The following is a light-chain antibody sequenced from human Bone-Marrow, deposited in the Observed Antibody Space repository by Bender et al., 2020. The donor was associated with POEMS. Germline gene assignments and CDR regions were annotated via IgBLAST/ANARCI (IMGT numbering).Light chain of an antibody. CDR1: SGHSSYA. Sequence: QLVLTQSPSASASPGASVTLTCTLSSGHSSYAIAWHQQQPEKGPRYLMNLNSDGTHSKGDGIPDRFSGSISGAERYLTISSLKSEDEADYYWQTWATGILVFGGGTKLTVL. CDR3: QTWATGILV. V-gene: IGLV4-69*01. CDR2: LNSDGTH. J-gene: IGLJ2*01.